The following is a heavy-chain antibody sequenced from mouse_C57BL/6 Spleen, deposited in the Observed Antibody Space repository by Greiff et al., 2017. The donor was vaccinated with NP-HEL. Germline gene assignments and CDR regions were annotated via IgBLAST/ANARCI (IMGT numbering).Heavy chain of an antibody. V-gene: IGHV6-6*01. D-gene: IGHD1-1*01. Sequence: EVQRVESGGGLVQPGGSMKLSCAASGFTFSDAWMDWVRQSPEKGLEWVAEIRNKANNHATSYAESVKGRFTISRDDSKSSVYLQMNSLRAEDTGIYYCTRDYSGSSYGWYFDVWGTGTTVTVSS. CDR2: IRNKANNHAT. J-gene: IGHJ1*03. CDR1: GFTFSDAW. CDR3: TRDYSGSSYGWYFDV.